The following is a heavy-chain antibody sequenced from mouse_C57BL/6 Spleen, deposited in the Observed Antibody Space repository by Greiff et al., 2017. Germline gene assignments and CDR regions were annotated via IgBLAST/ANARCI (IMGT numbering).Heavy chain of an antibody. D-gene: IGHD1-1*01. CDR2: ISSGSSTI. Sequence: EVKLLESGGGLVKPGGSLKLSCAASGFTFSDYGMHWVRQAPEKGLEWVAYISSGSSTIYYADTVKGRFTISRDNAKNTLFLQMTSLRSEDTAMYYCARTYYYGAMDYWGQGTSVTVSS. V-gene: IGHV5-17*01. CDR1: GFTFSDYG. J-gene: IGHJ4*01. CDR3: ARTYYYGAMDY.